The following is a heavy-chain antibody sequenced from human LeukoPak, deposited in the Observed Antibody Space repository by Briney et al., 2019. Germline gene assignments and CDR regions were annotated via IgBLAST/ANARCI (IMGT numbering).Heavy chain of an antibody. CDR2: IYYSGST. D-gene: IGHD3-9*01. CDR1: GVSISGYY. CDR3: AREHYDILTGLYIDAFDI. J-gene: IGHJ3*02. Sequence: PSETLSLTCTVSGVSISGYYWSWIRQPPGKGLEWIGYIYYSGSTNYNPSLKSRVTISVDTSKNQFSLKLSSVTAADTAVYYCAREHYDILTGLYIDAFDIWGPGTRVTVSS. V-gene: IGHV4-59*01.